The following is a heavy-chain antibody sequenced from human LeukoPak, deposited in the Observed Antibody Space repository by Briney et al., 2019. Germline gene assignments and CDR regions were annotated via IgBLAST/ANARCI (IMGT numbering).Heavy chain of an antibody. V-gene: IGHV3-21*01. J-gene: IGHJ3*02. CDR2: ISSSSSYI. CDR1: GFTFISYT. Sequence: GGSLRLSCAASGFTFISYTMNWVRQAPGKGLECVSSISSSSSYIYYTGSVKGRFTISRDNAKNSLYLQMNSLRAEDTAVYYCARDRSVAGYDAFDNWGQGTMVTVSS. D-gene: IGHD6-19*01. CDR3: ARDRSVAGYDAFDN.